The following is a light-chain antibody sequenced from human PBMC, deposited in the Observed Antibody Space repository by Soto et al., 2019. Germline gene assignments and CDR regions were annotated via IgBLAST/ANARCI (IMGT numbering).Light chain of an antibody. CDR3: QQYNEWPLT. J-gene: IGKJ4*01. CDR2: DAS. Sequence: EIVMTQSPATLSVSPGERATLSCRARQSVRRNLAWYQQIPGQAPRLLIYDASTGATGIPARFSGSGSGTEFTLTISSLQSEDFAVYYCQQYNEWPLTFGGGTKVEIK. CDR1: QSVRRN. V-gene: IGKV3-15*01.